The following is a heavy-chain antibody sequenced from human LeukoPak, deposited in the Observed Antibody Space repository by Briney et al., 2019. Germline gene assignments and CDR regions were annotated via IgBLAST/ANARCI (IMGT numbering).Heavy chain of an antibody. Sequence: PSETLSLTCTVSGYSISSGYYWGWIRQPPGKGLEWIGSIYHSGSTYYNPSLKSRVTISVDTSKNQFSLKLSSVTAADTAVYYCALHTILLRSGEYYQNWFDPWGQGTLVTVSS. CDR3: ALHTILLRSGEYYQNWFDP. CDR1: GYSISSGYY. V-gene: IGHV4-38-2*02. D-gene: IGHD3-16*01. CDR2: IYHSGST. J-gene: IGHJ5*02.